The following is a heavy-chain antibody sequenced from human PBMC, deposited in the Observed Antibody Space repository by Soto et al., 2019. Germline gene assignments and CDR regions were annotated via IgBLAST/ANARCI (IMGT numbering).Heavy chain of an antibody. J-gene: IGHJ3*02. CDR3: AKLSLLLYYDSSIDAFDI. V-gene: IGHV3-30*18. Sequence: QPGGSLRLSCAASGFTFSSYGMHWVRQAPGKGLEWVAVISYDGSNKYYADSVKGRFTISRDNSKNTLYLQMNSLRAEDTAAYYCAKLSLLLYYDSSIDAFDIWGQGTMVTVSS. D-gene: IGHD3-22*01. CDR1: GFTFSSYG. CDR2: ISYDGSNK.